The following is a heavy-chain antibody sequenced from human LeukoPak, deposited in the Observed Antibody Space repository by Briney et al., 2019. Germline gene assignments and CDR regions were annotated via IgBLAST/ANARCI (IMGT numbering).Heavy chain of an antibody. CDR2: ISSSSSTI. J-gene: IGHJ3*02. D-gene: IGHD3-10*01. CDR3: ATHELKDAFDI. CDR1: GFTFSRYS. V-gene: IGHV3-48*01. Sequence: GGSLRPSCAASGFTFSRYSMNWVRQAPGKGLEWVSYISSSSSTIYYADSVKGRFTISRDNAKNSLYLQMNSLRAEDTAVYYCATHELKDAFDIWGQGTMVTVSS.